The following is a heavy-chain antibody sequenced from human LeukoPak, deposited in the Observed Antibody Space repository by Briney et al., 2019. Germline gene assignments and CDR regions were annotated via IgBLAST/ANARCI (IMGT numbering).Heavy chain of an antibody. CDR1: GFTFSSHW. CDR3: VRDLVWDTGRVDY. J-gene: IGHJ4*02. V-gene: IGHV3-7*01. Sequence: GRSLRLSCAASGFTFSSHWMSWVRQAPRKGLEWLANIKEDGSEKYYADSVKGRFTISRDNAKNSLFLQMNSLRDEDTATYYCVRDLVWDTGRVDYWGQGTLVTVSS. CDR2: IKEDGSEK. D-gene: IGHD3/OR15-3a*01.